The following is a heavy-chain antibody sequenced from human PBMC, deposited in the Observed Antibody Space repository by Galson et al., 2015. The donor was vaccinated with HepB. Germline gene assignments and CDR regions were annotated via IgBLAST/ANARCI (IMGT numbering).Heavy chain of an antibody. J-gene: IGHJ6*02. CDR1: GFTFSSHS. Sequence: SLRLSCAASGFTFSSHSIHWVRQAPGKGLEWVAVISYDRINTFYADSVKGRFTISRDNSRHTLYLEMNSLRPDDTAIYYCARDANPPPYYYSSLDVWGQGTTVTVSS. V-gene: IGHV3-30-3*01. CDR2: ISYDRINT. CDR3: ARDANPPPYYYSSLDV.